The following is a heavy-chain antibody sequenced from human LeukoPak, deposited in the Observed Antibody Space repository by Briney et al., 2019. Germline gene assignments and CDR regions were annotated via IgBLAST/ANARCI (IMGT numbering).Heavy chain of an antibody. Sequence: ASVKVSCKASGYTFTGYYMHWVRQAPGQGLEWMGRINPNSGGTNYAQKFQGRVTMTTDTSTSTAYMELRSLRSDDTAVYYCARGSFNYDFWSGMGRFDPWGQGTLVTVSS. CDR2: INPNSGGT. CDR3: ARGSFNYDFWSGMGRFDP. CDR1: GYTFTGYY. J-gene: IGHJ5*02. V-gene: IGHV1-2*06. D-gene: IGHD3-3*01.